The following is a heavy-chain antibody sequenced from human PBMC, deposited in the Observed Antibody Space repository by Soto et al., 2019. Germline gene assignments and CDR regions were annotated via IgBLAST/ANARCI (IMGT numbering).Heavy chain of an antibody. D-gene: IGHD2-15*01. V-gene: IGHV1-18*01. CDR2: INPYNGKT. J-gene: IGHJ4*02. CDR3: ARVQIVVVVGGTPADY. CDR1: GYIFSTHG. Sequence: QVQLEQSGAEVKKSGASVKVSCKASGYIFSTHGINWVRQAPGQGLEWMGWINPYNGKTNYAQKFQGRVTMTTETSRKTAYMELRSLRSDDTAVYYGARVQIVVVVGGTPADYWGQGTLVTVSS.